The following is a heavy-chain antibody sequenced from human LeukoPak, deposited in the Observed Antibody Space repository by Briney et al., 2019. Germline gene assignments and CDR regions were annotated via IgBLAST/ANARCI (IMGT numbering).Heavy chain of an antibody. D-gene: IGHD4/OR15-4a*01. Sequence: GGSLRLSCAASGFTFSSYGMHWVRQAPGKGLEWVAAISYDAKSNYYADSVKGRFTISRDNSKNSLYLQMNSLRAEDTAVYYFAKDGGKYYAAGCSYLMRSYIVVWGKGTTVTVSS. CDR3: AKDGGKYYAAGCSYLMRSYIVV. CDR2: ISYDAKSN. V-gene: IGHV3-30*18. J-gene: IGHJ6*03. CDR1: GFTFSSYG.